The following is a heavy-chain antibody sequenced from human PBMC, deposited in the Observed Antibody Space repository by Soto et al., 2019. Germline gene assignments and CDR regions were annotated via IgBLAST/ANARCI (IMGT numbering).Heavy chain of an antibody. CDR1: GFSLSTSGVA. V-gene: IGHV2-5*02. J-gene: IGHJ2*01. Sequence: QITLKESGPELVKPTQTLTLTCTFSGFSLSTSGVAVGWIRQPPGKALEWLSLIYWDDDKRYSPSLKSRLTTTTDASKNQVVLPMTNMDPVDTATYYCVHQEWNNNNFYFDLGGRGTLVTVSS. CDR3: VHQEWNNNNFYFDL. CDR2: IYWDDDK. D-gene: IGHD4-4*01.